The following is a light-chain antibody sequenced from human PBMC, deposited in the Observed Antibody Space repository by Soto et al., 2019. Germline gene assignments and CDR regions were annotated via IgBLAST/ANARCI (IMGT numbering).Light chain of an antibody. CDR3: SLYKSSSTPYV. V-gene: IGLV2-14*01. Sequence: QSVLTQPASVSGSPGQSITISCTGTSSDFGYNYVSWYQQHPGKAPKLMIYEVNSRPSGASNRFSGSKSGNTASLTISGLQAEDEADYYCSLYKSSSTPYVLGTGTKVTVL. CDR1: SSDFGYNY. CDR2: EVN. J-gene: IGLJ1*01.